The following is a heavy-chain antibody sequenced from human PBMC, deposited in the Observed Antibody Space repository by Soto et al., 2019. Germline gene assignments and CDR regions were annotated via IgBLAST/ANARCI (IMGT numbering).Heavy chain of an antibody. CDR1: GDSVSSNSAA. D-gene: IGHD2-15*01. Sequence: PSQTLSLTCAISGDSVSSNSAAWNWIRQSPSRGLEWLGRTYYRSKWYNDYAVSVKSRRTINPDTSKNQFSLQLNSVTPEDTAVYYCARGGICSGGSCWGYYYYGMDVWGQGTTVTVSS. CDR3: ARGGICSGGSCWGYYYYGMDV. J-gene: IGHJ6*02. V-gene: IGHV6-1*01. CDR2: TYYRSKWYN.